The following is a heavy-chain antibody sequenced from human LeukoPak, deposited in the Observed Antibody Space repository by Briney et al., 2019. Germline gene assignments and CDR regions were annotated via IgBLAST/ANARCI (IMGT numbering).Heavy chain of an antibody. V-gene: IGHV3-23*01. J-gene: IGHJ4*02. Sequence: GGSLRLSCAASGLTFSSYAMSWVRQAPGKGLEWVSAISGSGGSTYYADSVKGRFTISRDNSKNTLYLQMNSLRVEDTAVYYCAKGGLGCSNTSCFDYWGQGTLVTVSS. CDR1: GLTFSSYA. D-gene: IGHD2-2*01. CDR2: ISGSGGST. CDR3: AKGGLGCSNTSCFDY.